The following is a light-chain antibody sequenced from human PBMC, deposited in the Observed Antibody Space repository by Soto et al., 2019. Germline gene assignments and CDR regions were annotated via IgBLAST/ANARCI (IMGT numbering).Light chain of an antibody. V-gene: IGKV3-20*01. CDR3: QQYGRSPFT. Sequence: ESVLTQSPGTLSLSPGERATLSCRASQSVSSNNLAWYQQRPGQAPRVGIYGASTWATGIPERFSGSGSGTDFTLTISRLEPEDFAVYYCQQYGRSPFTFGPGTKVDIK. CDR1: QSVSSNN. CDR2: GAS. J-gene: IGKJ3*01.